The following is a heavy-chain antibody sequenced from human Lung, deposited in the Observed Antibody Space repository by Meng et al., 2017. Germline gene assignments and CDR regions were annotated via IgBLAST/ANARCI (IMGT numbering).Heavy chain of an antibody. CDR3: ARGDTSKEFDY. D-gene: IGHD5-18*01. Sequence: QVQLQEPGPGLVKPSPTLSLTCTVTGDSMSSSAYYWSWIRQLPGKGLEWIGYISYSGSTYYSPSLKSRVSISVDTSKKYFSLRLTSVTAADTAVYYCARGDTSKEFDYWGQGTLVTVSS. CDR1: GDSMSSSAYY. J-gene: IGHJ4*02. V-gene: IGHV4-30-4*01. CDR2: ISYSGST.